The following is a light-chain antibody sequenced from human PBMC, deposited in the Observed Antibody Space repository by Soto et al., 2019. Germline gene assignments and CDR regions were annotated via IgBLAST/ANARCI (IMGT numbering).Light chain of an antibody. CDR2: GAS. J-gene: IGKJ3*01. CDR1: QSVSSSY. V-gene: IGKV3-20*01. Sequence: EIVLTQSPGTLSLSPGERATLSCRASQSVSSSYLAWYQQKPGQAPRLLIYGASSRATGIPARFSGSGSGTDFTLTISRLEPEDFAVYYCQQHRSSPLTFGPGTNVDIK. CDR3: QQHRSSPLT.